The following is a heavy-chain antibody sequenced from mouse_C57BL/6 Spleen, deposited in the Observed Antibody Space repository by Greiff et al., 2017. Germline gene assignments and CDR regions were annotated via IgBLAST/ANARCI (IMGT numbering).Heavy chain of an antibody. D-gene: IGHD2-4*01. CDR1: GFTFSDYG. Sequence: DVMLVESGGGLVKPGGSLKLSCAASGFTFSDYGMHWVRQAPEKGLEWVAYISSGSSTIYYADIVKGRFTISRDNAKNTLFLQMTSLRSEDTAMYYCARGDYDGYWYFDVWGTGTTVTVSS. J-gene: IGHJ1*03. CDR2: ISSGSSTI. CDR3: ARGDYDGYWYFDV. V-gene: IGHV5-17*01.